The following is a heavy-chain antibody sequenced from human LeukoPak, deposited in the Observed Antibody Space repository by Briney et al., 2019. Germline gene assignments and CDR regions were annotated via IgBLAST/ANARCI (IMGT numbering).Heavy chain of an antibody. D-gene: IGHD4-17*01. CDR2: ISSSSTYT. Sequence: GGSLRLSCAASGFTFSDYYMSWIRQAPGKGLEWVSYISSSSTYTNYADSVKGRFTISRDNAKNSLYLQMNSLRVEDTAVYYCARDRGTVTTPGYFDYWGQGTLVTVSS. CDR1: GFTFSDYY. V-gene: IGHV3-11*05. J-gene: IGHJ4*02. CDR3: ARDRGTVTTPGYFDY.